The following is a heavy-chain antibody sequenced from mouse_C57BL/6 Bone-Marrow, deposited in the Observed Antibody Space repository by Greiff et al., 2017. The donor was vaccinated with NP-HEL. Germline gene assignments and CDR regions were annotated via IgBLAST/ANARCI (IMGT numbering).Heavy chain of an antibody. J-gene: IGHJ3*01. CDR1: GFNIKDDY. CDR2: IDPENGDT. V-gene: IGHV14-4*01. CDR3: TTGDYYGSIPAY. Sequence: VHVKQSGAELVRPGASVKLSCTASGFNIKDDYMHWVKQRPEQGLEWIGWIDPENGDTEYASKFQGKATITADTSSNTAYLQLSSLTSEDTAVYYCTTGDYYGSIPAYWGQGTLVTVSA. D-gene: IGHD1-1*01.